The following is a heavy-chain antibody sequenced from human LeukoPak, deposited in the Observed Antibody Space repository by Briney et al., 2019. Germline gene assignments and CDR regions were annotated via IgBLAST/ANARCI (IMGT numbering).Heavy chain of an antibody. D-gene: IGHD1-1*01. CDR1: GDSFSSNRVA. Sequence: PSQTLSLTCALSGDSFSSNRVAWNWIRQSPTRGLEWLVRTYYRSNLNHDYGGFVRGRITIYADTSKHEFHLHLNSVTPEDTAVYYCAMDNWGDLYLDNWGQGTLVTVSS. J-gene: IGHJ4*02. CDR2: TYYRSNLNH. CDR3: AMDNWGDLYLDN. V-gene: IGHV6-1*01.